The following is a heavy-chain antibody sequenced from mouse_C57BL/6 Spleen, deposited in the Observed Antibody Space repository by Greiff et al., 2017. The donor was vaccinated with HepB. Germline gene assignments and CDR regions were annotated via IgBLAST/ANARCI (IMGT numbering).Heavy chain of an antibody. CDR1: GYTFTSYW. D-gene: IGHD1-1*01. CDR3: AIFITTVVAGFDY. V-gene: IGHV1-50*01. J-gene: IGHJ2*01. CDR2: IDPSDSYT. Sequence: QVHVKQPGAELVKPGASVKLSCKASGYTFTSYWMQWVKQRPGQGLEWIGEIDPSDSYTNYNQKFKGKATLTVDTSSSTAYMQLSSLTSEDSAVYYCAIFITTVVAGFDYWGQGTTLTVSS.